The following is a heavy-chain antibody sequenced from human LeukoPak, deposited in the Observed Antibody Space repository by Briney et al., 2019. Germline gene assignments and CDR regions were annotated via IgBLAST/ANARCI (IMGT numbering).Heavy chain of an antibody. CDR3: ARLHTYYDYVWGSYRYKGKTPKDAFDI. V-gene: IGHV1-46*01. J-gene: IGHJ3*02. CDR2: INPGGGNT. D-gene: IGHD3-16*02. Sequence: ASVKVSCKASGYTFTSYYMHWVRQAPGQGLEWMGIINPGGGNTSYAQKFQGRVTMTRDTSTSTVYMELSSLRSEDTAVYYCARLHTYYDYVWGSYRYKGKTPKDAFDIWGQGTMVTVSS. CDR1: GYTFTSYY.